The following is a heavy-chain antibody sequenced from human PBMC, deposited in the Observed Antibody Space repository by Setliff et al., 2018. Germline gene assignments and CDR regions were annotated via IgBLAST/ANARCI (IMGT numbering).Heavy chain of an antibody. CDR2: IYYSGST. Sequence: PSETLSLTCTVSGGSISSSSYYWGWIRQPPGKGLEWIGSIYYSGSTYYNPSLKSRVTISADTSKNQFSLKLSSVTAADTAVYYCARDPLTTNRRRAFDIWGQGTMVTVSS. CDR3: ARDPLTTNRRRAFDI. J-gene: IGHJ3*02. D-gene: IGHD4-17*01. CDR1: GGSISSSSYY. V-gene: IGHV4-39*07.